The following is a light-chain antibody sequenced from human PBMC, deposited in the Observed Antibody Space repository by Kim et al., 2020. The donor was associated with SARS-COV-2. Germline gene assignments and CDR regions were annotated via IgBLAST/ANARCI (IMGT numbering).Light chain of an antibody. CDR1: QSVLYSSNNKNY. CDR2: WAS. Sequence: ATINCKSSQSVLYSSNNKNYLAWYQQKPGQPPKLLIYWASTRESGVPDRFSGSGSGTDFTFTISSLQAEDVAVYYCQQYYSTPVTFGPGTKVDIK. V-gene: IGKV4-1*01. CDR3: QQYYSTPVT. J-gene: IGKJ3*01.